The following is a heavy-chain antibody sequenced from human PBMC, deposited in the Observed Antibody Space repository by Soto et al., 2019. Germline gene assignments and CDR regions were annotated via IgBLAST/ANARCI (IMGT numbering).Heavy chain of an antibody. J-gene: IGHJ4*02. D-gene: IGHD3-10*01. Sequence: NPSETLSLTCTVSGGSITSGGYYWSWIRQHPGKGLEWLGYIYDSGSTFCNPSLKSRITLSVDTSKNQFSLKLSSVTVADTAVYFCARKQAGYFYGIDYWGQGTLVTVSS. V-gene: IGHV4-31*03. CDR1: GGSITSGGYY. CDR3: ARKQAGYFYGIDY. CDR2: IYDSGST.